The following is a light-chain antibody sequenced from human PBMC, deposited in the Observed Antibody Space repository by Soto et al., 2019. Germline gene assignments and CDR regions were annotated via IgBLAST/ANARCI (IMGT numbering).Light chain of an antibody. J-gene: IGLJ1*01. CDR1: NIGSKS. CDR2: YDS. Sequence: SYKLTQPPSVSVAPGKTARITWGGNNIGSKSVHWYQQKPGQAPVLVIYYDSDRPSGIPERFSGSNSGNTATLTISRVEAGDEADYYCKVWDSSSDFNYVFGTGTKVTVL. V-gene: IGLV3-21*04. CDR3: KVWDSSSDFNYV.